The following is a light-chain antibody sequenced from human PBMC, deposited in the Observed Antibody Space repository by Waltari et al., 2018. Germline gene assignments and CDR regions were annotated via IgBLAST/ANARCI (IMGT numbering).Light chain of an antibody. J-gene: IGKJ2*01. CDR1: QTITNW. V-gene: IGKV1-5*03. CDR2: KAS. CDR3: QQYDNYPYT. Sequence: DIQMTQSPSTLSASVGDRVTITCRDSQTITNWLAWYQQKPGEAPKLLIYKASTLDMGVPSRFSGSGSGTEFTLTISSLQPDDFATYYCQQYDNYPYTFGQGTKLEIK.